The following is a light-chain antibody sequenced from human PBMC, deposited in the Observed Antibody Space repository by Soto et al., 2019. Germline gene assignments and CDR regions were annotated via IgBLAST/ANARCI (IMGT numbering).Light chain of an antibody. CDR2: GAS. Sequence: EIVLTQSPGTLSLSPGERATLSCRASQSVSSSYLAWYQQKPGQAPRLLIYGASSRATGIPDRFSGSGSGTDFTLTISRLEPEDFAVYYCQQHGSSPWMVGQGTKVDIK. V-gene: IGKV3-20*01. CDR3: QQHGSSPWM. CDR1: QSVSSSY. J-gene: IGKJ1*01.